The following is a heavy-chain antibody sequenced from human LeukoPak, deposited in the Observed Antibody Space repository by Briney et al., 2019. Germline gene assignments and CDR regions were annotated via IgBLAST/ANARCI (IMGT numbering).Heavy chain of an antibody. CDR1: GGSISSHY. Sequence: SETLSLTCTVSGGSISSHYWSWIRQPPGKGLEWIGYIYYSGSTNYNPSLKSRVTMSVDTSKNQFSLKLSSVTAADTAVYYCAREGTYYYDSSGSANAFDIWGQGTMVTVSS. J-gene: IGHJ3*02. V-gene: IGHV4-59*11. D-gene: IGHD3-22*01. CDR2: IYYSGST. CDR3: AREGTYYYDSSGSANAFDI.